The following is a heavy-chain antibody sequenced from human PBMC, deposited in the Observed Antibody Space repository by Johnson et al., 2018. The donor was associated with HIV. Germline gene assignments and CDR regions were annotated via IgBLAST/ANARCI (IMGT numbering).Heavy chain of an antibody. Sequence: VQLVESGGGVVRPGGSLRLSCAASGFTFSSYAMSWVRQAPGKGLEWVAAISGSGGSKYYADSVKGRFTISRGKSKNTLYLQMNSLRAEDTAVYYCAKTGGIAARLTPSPAFDIWGQGTMVTVSS. CDR2: ISGSGGSK. D-gene: IGHD6-6*01. V-gene: IGHV3-23*04. CDR3: AKTGGIAARLTPSPAFDI. J-gene: IGHJ3*02. CDR1: GFTFSSYA.